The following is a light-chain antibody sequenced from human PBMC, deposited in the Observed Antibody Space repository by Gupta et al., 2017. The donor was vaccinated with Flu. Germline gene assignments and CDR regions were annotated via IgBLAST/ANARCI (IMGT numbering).Light chain of an antibody. CDR2: VAS. CDR3: QQYGSSTIT. J-gene: IGKJ4*01. V-gene: IGKV3-20*01. Sequence: EIVLTHSPDTPSLSPGDRAPLSSRATQSVSSTYLAWYQPTPCPGPRPPISVASHRATGLPPTISGSGSAADFRITISRRTPEDVVVYYCQQYGSSTITFGGGTKVEIK. CDR1: QSVSSTY.